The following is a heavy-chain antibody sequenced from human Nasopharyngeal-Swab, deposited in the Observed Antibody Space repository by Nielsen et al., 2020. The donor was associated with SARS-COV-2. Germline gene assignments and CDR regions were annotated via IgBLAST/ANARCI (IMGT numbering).Heavy chain of an antibody. CDR1: GGSTSSYY. D-gene: IGHD1-7*01. Sequence: SETLSLTCTVSGGSTSSYYWSWIRQPPGKGLEWIGYIYYSGSTNYNPSLKSRVTISVDTSKNQFSLKLSSVTAADTAVYYCARDSLVTGTTSVGGHYGMDVWGQGTTVTVSS. J-gene: IGHJ6*02. CDR3: ARDSLVTGTTSVGGHYGMDV. CDR2: IYYSGST. V-gene: IGHV4-59*01.